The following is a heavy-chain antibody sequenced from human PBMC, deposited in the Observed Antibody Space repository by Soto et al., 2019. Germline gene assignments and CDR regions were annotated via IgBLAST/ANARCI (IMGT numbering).Heavy chain of an antibody. CDR3: ARVPSWGVGYFDY. V-gene: IGHV3-30-3*01. J-gene: IGHJ4*02. D-gene: IGHD3-16*01. CDR1: GFTFSSYA. Sequence: GGSLRLSCAASGFTFSSYAMHWVRQAPGKGLEWVAVISYDGSNKYYADSVKGRFTISRDNSKNTLYLQMNSLRAEDTAVYYCARVPSWGVGYFDYWGQGTLVTVSS. CDR2: ISYDGSNK.